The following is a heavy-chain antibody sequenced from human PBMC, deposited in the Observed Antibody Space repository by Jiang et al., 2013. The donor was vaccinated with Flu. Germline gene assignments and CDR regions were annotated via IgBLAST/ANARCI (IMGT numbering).Heavy chain of an antibody. CDR3: ARLVQGNYYDTSPYFDY. V-gene: IGHV5-51*01. J-gene: IGHJ4*02. Sequence: GLEWMGLIYPGDSDTRYSPSFQGQVTISADKSISTAYLQWSSLRASDTAMYYCARLVQGNYYDTSPYFDYWGQGTLVTVSS. D-gene: IGHD3-22*01. CDR2: IYPGDSDT.